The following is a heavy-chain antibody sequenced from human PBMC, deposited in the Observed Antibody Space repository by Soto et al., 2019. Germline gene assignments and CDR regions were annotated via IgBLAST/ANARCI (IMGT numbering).Heavy chain of an antibody. V-gene: IGHV3-33*01. D-gene: IGHD2-15*01. Sequence: GGSLRLSCAASGFTFSSYGMHWVRQAPGKGLEWVAVIWYDGSNKYYADSVKGRFTISRDNSKNTLYLQMNSLRAEDTAVYYCARDHLRYCSGGSCHASDYWGQGTLVTVSS. J-gene: IGHJ4*02. CDR2: IWYDGSNK. CDR3: ARDHLRYCSGGSCHASDY. CDR1: GFTFSSYG.